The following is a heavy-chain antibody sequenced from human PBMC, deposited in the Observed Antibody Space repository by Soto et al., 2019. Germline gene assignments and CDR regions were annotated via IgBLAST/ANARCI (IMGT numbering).Heavy chain of an antibody. Sequence: LSLTCTVSGGSISSYYWSWIRQPAGKGLEWIGRIYTSGSTNYNPSLKSRVTMSVDTSKNQFSLKLSSVTAADTAVYYCARGAGGVVVPAALIAGVDGWGQGTLVTVSS. D-gene: IGHD2-2*01. CDR2: IYTSGST. V-gene: IGHV4-4*07. J-gene: IGHJ4*02. CDR3: ARGAGGVVVPAALIAGVDG. CDR1: GGSISSYY.